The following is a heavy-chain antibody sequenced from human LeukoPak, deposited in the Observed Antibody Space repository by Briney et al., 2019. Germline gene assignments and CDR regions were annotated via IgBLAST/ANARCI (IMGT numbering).Heavy chain of an antibody. J-gene: IGHJ6*03. Sequence: GGSLRLSCAASGFTFSSYGMSWVRQAPGKGLEWVSAISSTGGTTYYADSVKGRFTISRDNSKNTLYLQMNSLRAEDTAIYYRAKNGDRGAYCTGGTCYPYFYYYMDVWGKGTTVTI. V-gene: IGHV3-23*01. D-gene: IGHD2-15*01. CDR1: GFTFSSYG. CDR2: ISSTGGTT. CDR3: AKNGDRGAYCTGGTCYPYFYYYMDV.